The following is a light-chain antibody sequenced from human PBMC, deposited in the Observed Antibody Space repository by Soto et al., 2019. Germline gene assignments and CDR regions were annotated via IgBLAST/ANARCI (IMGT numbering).Light chain of an antibody. CDR3: QQYNSYWT. V-gene: IGKV1-5*03. CDR1: QSISSW. J-gene: IGKJ1*01. CDR2: KAS. Sequence: DIQMTQSPSTLSASVGDRVTITCRASQSISSWLAWYQQKPGKAPKLLIYKASSLESGVPSRFSGNGSETEFTLTNSSLQPDDFATDYCQQYNSYWTFGQGTKVEIK.